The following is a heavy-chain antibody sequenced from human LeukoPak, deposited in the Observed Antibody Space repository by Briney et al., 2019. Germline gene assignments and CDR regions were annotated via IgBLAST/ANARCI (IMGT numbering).Heavy chain of an antibody. CDR3: ARRGLSYSSSWYWWFDP. CDR2: IYPGDSDT. V-gene: IGHV5-51*01. Sequence: GESLKISCKGSGYSFTSYWIGWVRQMPGKGLEWMGIIYPGDSDTRYSPSFQGQVTISADKSISTAYLQWSSLKASDTAMYYCARRGLSYSSSWYWWFDPWGQGTLVTVSS. J-gene: IGHJ5*02. D-gene: IGHD6-13*01. CDR1: GYSFTSYW.